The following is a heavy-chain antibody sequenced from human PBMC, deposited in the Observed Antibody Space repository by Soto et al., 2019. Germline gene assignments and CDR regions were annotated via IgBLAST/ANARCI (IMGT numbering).Heavy chain of an antibody. J-gene: IGHJ5*02. CDR3: ATDLKGSGSYNWFDP. Sequence: ASVKVSCKVSGYTLTELSMHWVRQAPGKGLEWMGGFDPEDGETIYAQKFQGRVTMTEDTSTDTAYMELSSLRSEDTAVYYCATDLKGSGSYNWFDPWGQGTLVTVSS. CDR1: GYTLTELS. CDR2: FDPEDGET. V-gene: IGHV1-24*01. D-gene: IGHD3-10*01.